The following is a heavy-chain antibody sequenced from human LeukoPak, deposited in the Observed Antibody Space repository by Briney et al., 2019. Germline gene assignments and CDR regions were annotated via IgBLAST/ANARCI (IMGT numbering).Heavy chain of an antibody. V-gene: IGHV3-48*02. CDR1: GFTFSTYS. CDR2: ISSITSTI. CDR3: ARDSARDYGATYWYFDL. J-gene: IGHJ2*01. Sequence: VGSLRLSCAASGFTFSTYSMNWVRQAPGKGLEWVSYISSITSTIYYADSVKGRFTVSRDNAKNSLYLQMNSLRDEDTAVYYCARDSARDYGATYWYFDLWGRGTLVTISA. D-gene: IGHD4-17*01.